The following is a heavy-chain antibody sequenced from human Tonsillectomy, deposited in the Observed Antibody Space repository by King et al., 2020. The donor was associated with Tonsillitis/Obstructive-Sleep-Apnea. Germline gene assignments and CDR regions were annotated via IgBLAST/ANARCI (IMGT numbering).Heavy chain of an antibody. J-gene: IGHJ3*02. Sequence: VQLQESAPGLVKPSETLSLTCTVSGGSISSYYWSWIRQPPGKGLEWIGYIYYSGSTNYNPSLKSRVSISVDTSKNQFSLKLSSVTAADTAVYYCARDMVLEAGGDAFDIWGQGTMVTVSS. CDR1: GGSISSYY. V-gene: IGHV4-59*01. CDR2: IYYSGST. CDR3: ARDMVLEAGGDAFDI. D-gene: IGHD2-8*01.